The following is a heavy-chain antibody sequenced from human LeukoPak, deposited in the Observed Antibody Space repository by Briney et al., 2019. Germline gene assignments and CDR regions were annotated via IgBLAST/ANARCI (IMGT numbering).Heavy chain of an antibody. J-gene: IGHJ4*02. CDR2: IKPDGSES. CDR3: ARDSDSGYGPFAS. Sequence: PGGSLRLSCAASGFTFRSHWMTWVRQAPGKGLEWVANIKPDGSESYYVDSVMGRFSISRDNAKNSLYLQMNSLRAEDTAVYYCARDSDSGYGPFASWGQGTLVTVSS. CDR1: GFTFRSHW. V-gene: IGHV3-7*01. D-gene: IGHD5-12*01.